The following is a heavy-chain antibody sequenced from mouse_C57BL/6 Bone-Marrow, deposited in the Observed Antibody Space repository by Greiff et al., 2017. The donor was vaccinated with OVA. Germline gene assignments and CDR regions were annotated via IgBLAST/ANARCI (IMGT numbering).Heavy chain of an antibody. V-gene: IGHV1-62-2*01. CDR1: GYTFTEYT. CDR3: ARHEDLTVVERLGYFDV. J-gene: IGHJ1*03. CDR2: FYPGSGSI. D-gene: IGHD1-1*01. Sequence: QVQLQQSGAELVKPGASVKLSCKASGYTFTEYTIHWVKQRSGQGLEWIGWFYPGSGSIKYNEKFKDKATLTADKSSSTVYMELSRLTSEDSAVYFCARHEDLTVVERLGYFDVWGTGTTVTVSS.